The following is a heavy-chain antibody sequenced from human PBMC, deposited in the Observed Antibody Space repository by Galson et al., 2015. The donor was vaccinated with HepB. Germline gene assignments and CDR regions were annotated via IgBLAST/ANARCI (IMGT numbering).Heavy chain of an antibody. Sequence: SLRLSCAASGFAFSNNNMHWVRQAPGKGLEWVAVIWFDGTNKFHGDSVKGRFTISRDNSNNTLFLQMNTLRAEDTAVYYCTRSIRGEVLYGDSWGQGTVVTVSS. D-gene: IGHD2/OR15-2a*01. J-gene: IGHJ4*02. CDR3: TRSIRGEVLYGDS. V-gene: IGHV3-33*08. CDR2: IWFDGTNK. CDR1: GFAFSNNN.